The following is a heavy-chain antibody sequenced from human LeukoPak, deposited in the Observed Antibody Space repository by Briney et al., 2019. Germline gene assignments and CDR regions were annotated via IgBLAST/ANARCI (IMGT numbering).Heavy chain of an antibody. D-gene: IGHD4-17*01. J-gene: IGHJ4*02. CDR3: ARAVSGIKCGDFLDY. Sequence: PSGTLSLTCAVSGGSISSSNWWSWVRQSPGKGLEWIGEIYHSGSTNYNPSLKSRVTISVDKSKNQFSLKLSSVTAADTAIYYCARAVSGIKCGDFLDYWGQGTLVPVSS. CDR1: GGSISSSNW. CDR2: IYHSGST. V-gene: IGHV4-4*02.